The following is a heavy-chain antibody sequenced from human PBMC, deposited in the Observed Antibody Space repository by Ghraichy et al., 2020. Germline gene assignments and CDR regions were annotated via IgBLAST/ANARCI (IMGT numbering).Heavy chain of an antibody. D-gene: IGHD6-19*01. CDR1: GYTFTSYY. Sequence: ASVKVSCKASGYTFTSYYMHWVRQAPGQGLEWMGIINPSGGSTSYAQKFQGRVTMTRDTSTSTVYMELSSLRSEDTAVYYCASPSITSGYSSGWNVYGMDVWGQGTTVTVSS. CDR3: ASPSITSGYSSGWNVYGMDV. J-gene: IGHJ6*02. V-gene: IGHV1-46*01. CDR2: INPSGGST.